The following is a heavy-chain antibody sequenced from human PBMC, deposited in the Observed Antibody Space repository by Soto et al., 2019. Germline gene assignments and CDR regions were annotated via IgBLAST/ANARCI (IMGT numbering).Heavy chain of an antibody. J-gene: IGHJ6*02. CDR1: GGTFSSFT. CDR2: IIPIYGTA. D-gene: IGHD1-26*01. Sequence: QVQLVQSGAEVKKPGSSVKVSCKASGGTFSSFTISWVRQAPGQGLEWMGGIIPIYGTANYAQKFQGRVTITAAASTRTAYRELSSPRSEDTAVHYCAKDRRADWESYYYYAMDVWGQGTTVTVSS. CDR3: AKDRRADWESYYYYAMDV. V-gene: IGHV1-69*01.